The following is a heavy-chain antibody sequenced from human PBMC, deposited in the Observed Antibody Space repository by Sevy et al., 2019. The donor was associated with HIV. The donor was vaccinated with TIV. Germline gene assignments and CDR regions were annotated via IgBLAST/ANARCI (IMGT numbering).Heavy chain of an antibody. CDR1: GFTFSSYW. CDR2: INSDGSST. D-gene: IGHD6-13*01. Sequence: GGSLRLSCAASGFTFSSYWMHWVRQAPGKGLVWFSRINSDGSSTSYADSVKGRFTISRDNAKNTLYLQMNSLRAEDTAVYYCARALQQPSYYYYYYGMDVWGQGTTVTVSS. CDR3: ARALQQPSYYYYYYGMDV. J-gene: IGHJ6*02. V-gene: IGHV3-74*01.